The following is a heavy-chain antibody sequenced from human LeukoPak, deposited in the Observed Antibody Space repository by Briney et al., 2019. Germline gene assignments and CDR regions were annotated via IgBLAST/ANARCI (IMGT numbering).Heavy chain of an antibody. J-gene: IGHJ6*02. V-gene: IGHV3-30*03. D-gene: IGHD5-24*01. CDR1: GFTFSSYG. CDR2: ISYDGSNK. Sequence: TGGSLRLSCAASGFTFSSYGMHWVRQAPGKGLEWVAVISYDGSNKYYADSVKGRFTISRDNSKNTVYLQMNSLKAEDTAVYYCARDQENYYYGMDVWGQGTTVTVSS. CDR3: ARDQENYYYGMDV.